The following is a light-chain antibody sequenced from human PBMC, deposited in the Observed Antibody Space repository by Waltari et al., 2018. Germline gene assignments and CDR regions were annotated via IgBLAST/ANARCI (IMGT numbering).Light chain of an antibody. Sequence: DIQMTQSPSSLSASVGDRVTSTCRASQSISSYLYWHQQKPGKPPKHLIFAASSLESGVPSGFNGSGSGTDFTLTITSLQPEDFATYYCQQSHSAPRTFGQGTKVEIK. V-gene: IGKV1-39*01. CDR1: QSISSY. CDR2: AAS. CDR3: QQSHSAPRT. J-gene: IGKJ1*01.